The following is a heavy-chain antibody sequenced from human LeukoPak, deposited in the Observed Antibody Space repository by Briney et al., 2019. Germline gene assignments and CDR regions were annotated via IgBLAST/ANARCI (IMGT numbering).Heavy chain of an antibody. J-gene: IGHJ4*02. V-gene: IGHV1-8*01. D-gene: IGHD5-12*01. CDR1: GYTFTSYD. CDR3: ARGEYSGYDIPIDY. Sequence: ASVKVSCKASGYTFTSYDINWVRQATGQGLEWMGLMNPNSGNTGYAQKFQGRVTMTRNTSISTAYMELSSLRSEDTAVYYCARGEYSGYDIPIDYWGQGTLVTVSS. CDR2: MNPNSGNT.